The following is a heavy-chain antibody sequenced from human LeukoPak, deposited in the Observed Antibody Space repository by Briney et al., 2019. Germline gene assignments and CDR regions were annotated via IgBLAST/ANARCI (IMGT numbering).Heavy chain of an antibody. CDR1: GYTFTSYG. V-gene: IGHV1-18*01. D-gene: IGHD2-2*01. J-gene: IGHJ3*02. CDR2: ISAYNGNT. CDR3: ARVDRSPDIVVVPAAIIRPGAFDI. Sequence: EASVKVSCKASGYTFTSYGISWVRQAPGQGLEWMGWISAYNGNTNYAQKLQGRVTMTTDTCTSTAYMELRSLRSDDTAVYYCARVDRSPDIVVVPAAIIRPGAFDIWGQGTMVTVSS.